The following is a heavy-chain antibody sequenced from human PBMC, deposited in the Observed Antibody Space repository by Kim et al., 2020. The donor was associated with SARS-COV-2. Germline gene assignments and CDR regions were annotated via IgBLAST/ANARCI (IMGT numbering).Heavy chain of an antibody. CDR2: INHSGST. D-gene: IGHD5-18*01. CDR1: GGSFSGYY. V-gene: IGHV4-34*01. J-gene: IGHJ6*02. CDR3: ARGFYRQLWLPGGYYYYYGRDV. Sequence: SETLSLTCAVYGGSFSGYYWSWIRQPPGKGLEWIGEINHSGSTNYNPSLKSRVTISVDTSKNQFSLKLSSVTAADTTVYYCARGFYRQLWLPGGYYYYYGRDVWGQGTTVTVSS.